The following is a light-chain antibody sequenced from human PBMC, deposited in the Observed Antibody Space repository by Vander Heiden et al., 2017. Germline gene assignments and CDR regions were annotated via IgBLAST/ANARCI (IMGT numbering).Light chain of an antibody. J-gene: IGKJ3*01. CDR2: KVS. CDR3: KQGTHGHPRVT. CDR1: QSLVYSDGNTY. V-gene: IGKV2-30*01. Sequence: DGVMTQSPHSLPVTLGQPASISCRSSQSLVYSDGNTYLNWFKQRPGQAPRRLIYKVSNRDSGVKDRFSGSGGGTDVKLKISSGEAEDVGVYYCKQGTHGHPRVTFGHGTKVXIK.